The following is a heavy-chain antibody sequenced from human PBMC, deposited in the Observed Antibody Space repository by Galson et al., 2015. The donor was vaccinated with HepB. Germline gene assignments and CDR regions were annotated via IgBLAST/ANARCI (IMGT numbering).Heavy chain of an antibody. CDR1: GYTLTGYY. V-gene: IGHV1-2*06. J-gene: IGHJ4*02. Sequence: VKVSCKASGYTLTGYYIHWVRQAPGQGLEWMGRINPKNAVTNYAQKFQGRVTVTRDTSISTAYMELSSLRSDDTAIYYCARASSTVTTIWGNFDYWGQGTLVTVSS. CDR3: ARASSTVTTIWGNFDY. D-gene: IGHD5-12*01. CDR2: INPKNAVT.